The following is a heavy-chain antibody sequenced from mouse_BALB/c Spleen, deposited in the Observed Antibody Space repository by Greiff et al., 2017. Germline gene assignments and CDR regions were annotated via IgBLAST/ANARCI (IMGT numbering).Heavy chain of an antibody. J-gene: IGHJ4*01. D-gene: IGHD2-13*01. CDR2: IWAGGST. CDR3: ARGGDYSYYYAMDD. V-gene: IGHV2-9*02. CDR1: GFSLTSYG. Sequence: VMLVESGPGLVAPSQSLSITCTVSGFSLTSYGVHWVRQPPGKGLEWLGVIWAGGSTNYNSALMSRLSISKDNSKSQVFLKMNSLQTDDTAMYYCARGGDYSYYYAMDDWGQGTSVTVSS.